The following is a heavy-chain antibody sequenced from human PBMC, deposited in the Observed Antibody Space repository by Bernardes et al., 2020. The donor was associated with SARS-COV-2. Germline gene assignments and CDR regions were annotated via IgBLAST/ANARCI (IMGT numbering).Heavy chain of an antibody. J-gene: IGHJ4*02. V-gene: IGHV3-74*01. CDR1: GFTFSNSW. CDR3: VRDARRREDFDY. Sequence: VEPLFLSCAASGFTFSNSWMHWVRQAPGPGLVWVSRINSDASGSDYADSVKGRFTISRDNAQNTLYLQMNSLRAEDTALYYCVRDARRREDFDYWGQGTLVTVSS. CDR2: INSDASGS. D-gene: IGHD1-26*01.